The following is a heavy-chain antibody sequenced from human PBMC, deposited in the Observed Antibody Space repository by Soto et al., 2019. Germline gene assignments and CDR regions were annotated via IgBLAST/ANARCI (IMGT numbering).Heavy chain of an antibody. D-gene: IGHD2-2*01. Sequence: QVQLQQWGAGLLKPSETLSLTCAVYGGSFSGYYWSWIRQPPGKGLEWIGEINHSGSTNYNPSLKSRVTIPVDTSKNQFSLKLSSVTAADTAVYYCARRPGYCSSTSCYAFDYWGQGTLVTVSS. CDR1: GGSFSGYY. CDR2: INHSGST. CDR3: ARRPGYCSSTSCYAFDY. J-gene: IGHJ4*02. V-gene: IGHV4-34*01.